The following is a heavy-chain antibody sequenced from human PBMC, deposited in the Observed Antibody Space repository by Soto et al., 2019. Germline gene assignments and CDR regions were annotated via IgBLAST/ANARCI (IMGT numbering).Heavy chain of an antibody. CDR2: IHRGRGI. D-gene: IGHD3-3*01. CDR3: PRRSFGVINGVDP. Sequence: QVHLQESGPGVVKPSETLSLSCSVSGDSVSSNNWWSWVRHPPGKGLEWIGEIHRGRGINYNPSLMSRVTFAVDKSQKYFALNLTFVTAGDTATDFCPRRSFGVINGVDPWGHGTLVIVSS. CDR1: GDSVSSNNW. J-gene: IGHJ5*02. V-gene: IGHV4-4*02.